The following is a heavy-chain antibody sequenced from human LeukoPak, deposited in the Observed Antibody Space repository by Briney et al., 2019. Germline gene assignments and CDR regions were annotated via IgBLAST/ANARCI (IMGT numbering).Heavy chain of an antibody. CDR1: GDSVSNNGAA. D-gene: IGHD5/OR15-5a*01. CDR3: TRDVSPTPGEAFDI. V-gene: IGHV6-1*01. J-gene: IGHJ3*02. CDR2: TYYRSKFYN. Sequence: SQTLSLTCALSGDSVSNNGAAWNWIRQSPSRGLEWLGRTYYRSKFYNDYAESVKSRISINPDTSKNQFSLQLKAVNPEDTAVYYCTRDVSPTPGEAFDIWGQGTMVTVSS.